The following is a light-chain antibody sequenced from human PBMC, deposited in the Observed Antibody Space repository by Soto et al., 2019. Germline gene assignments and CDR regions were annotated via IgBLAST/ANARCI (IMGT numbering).Light chain of an antibody. CDR2: GAS. CDR1: QSSSSRS. Sequence: ESVLARTRGTLSFSLLSVANLSFSSSQSSSSRSARCQQKPGQAPRLLISGASSRATGSPDRFSGSGSGTDLSPTTSSLEPEDYALYYCQHYVERSPINFGQGTRLENK. CDR3: QHYVERSPIN. V-gene: IGKV3-20*01. J-gene: IGKJ5*01.